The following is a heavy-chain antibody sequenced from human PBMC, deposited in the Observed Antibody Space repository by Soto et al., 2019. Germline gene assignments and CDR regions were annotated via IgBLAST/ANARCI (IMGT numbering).Heavy chain of an antibody. Sequence: SETLSLTCTVYGGSFSGYYWSWIRQPPGKGLEWIGEINHSGSTNYNPSLKSRVTISVDTSKNQFSLKLSSVTAADTAVYYCARGDPEYSSSWYGGHHDAFDIWGQGTMVTVSS. CDR1: GGSFSGYY. CDR3: ARGDPEYSSSWYGGHHDAFDI. V-gene: IGHV4-34*01. J-gene: IGHJ3*02. D-gene: IGHD6-13*01. CDR2: INHSGST.